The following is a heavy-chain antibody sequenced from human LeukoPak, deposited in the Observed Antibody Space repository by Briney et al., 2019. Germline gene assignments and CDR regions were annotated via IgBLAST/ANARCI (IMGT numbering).Heavy chain of an antibody. Sequence: GALRLSCAASGFTFDTYGMSWVRQAPGKGLEWVSSISNIGDSTFHADSVKGRFTISRDNSKNTLYLQMNSLRADDTAVYYCARRRTGYYVFDYWGQGSLVTVSS. CDR1: GFTFDTYG. D-gene: IGHD3/OR15-3a*01. CDR2: ISNIGDST. V-gene: IGHV3-23*01. J-gene: IGHJ4*02. CDR3: ARRRTGYYVFDY.